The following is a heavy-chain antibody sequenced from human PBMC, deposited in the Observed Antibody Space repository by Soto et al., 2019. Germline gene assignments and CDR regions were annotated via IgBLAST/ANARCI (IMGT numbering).Heavy chain of an antibody. J-gene: IGHJ4*02. D-gene: IGHD6-13*01. CDR2: IYYSGST. V-gene: IGHV4-59*01. CDR3: ARAGAAAAPGYFDY. CDR1: GGSISSYY. Sequence: SETLSLTCTVSGGSISSYYWSWIRQPPGKGLEWIGYIYYSGSTNYNPSLKSRVTISVDTSKNQFSLKLSSVTAADTAVYYCARAGAAAAPGYFDYWGQGTLVTVSS.